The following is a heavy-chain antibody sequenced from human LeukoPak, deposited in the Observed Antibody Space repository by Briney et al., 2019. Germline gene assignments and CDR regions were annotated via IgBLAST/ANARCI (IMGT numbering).Heavy chain of an antibody. D-gene: IGHD6-13*01. CDR2: INPNSGGT. Sequence: ASVKVSCKASGYTFTGYYMHWVRQAPGQGLEWMGWINPNSGGTNYAQKFQGRVTMTRDTSISTAYMELSRLRSDDTAVYYCARRPSRFIAAAGNGFDPWGQGTLVTVSS. J-gene: IGHJ5*02. CDR3: ARRPSRFIAAAGNGFDP. V-gene: IGHV1-2*02. CDR1: GYTFTGYY.